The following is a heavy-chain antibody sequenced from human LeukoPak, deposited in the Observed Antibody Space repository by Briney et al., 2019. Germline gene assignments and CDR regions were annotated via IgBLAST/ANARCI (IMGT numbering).Heavy chain of an antibody. D-gene: IGHD2-2*02. CDR2: INPSGGST. CDR1: GYTFTSYY. CDR3: ARSICSSTSCYNHYYYYMDV. J-gene: IGHJ6*03. Sequence: GASVKVSCKASGYTFTSYYMHWVRQAPGQGLEWMGIINPSGGSTSYAQKFQGRVTMTRDTSISTAYMELSRLRSDDTAVYYCARSICSSTSCYNHYYYYMDVWGKGTTVTVSS. V-gene: IGHV1-46*01.